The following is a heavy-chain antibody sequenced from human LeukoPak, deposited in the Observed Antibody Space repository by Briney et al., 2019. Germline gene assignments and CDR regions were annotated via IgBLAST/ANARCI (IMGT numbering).Heavy chain of an antibody. D-gene: IGHD3-10*01. Sequence: ASVKVSCKASGYTFTSYDINWVRQATGQGLEWMGWMNPNSGNTGYAQKFQGRDTITRNTSISTAYMELSSLRSEDTAVYYCARGSRITMVRGVIIRHYYYYMDVWGKGTTVTVSS. CDR1: GYTFTSYD. CDR2: MNPNSGNT. J-gene: IGHJ6*03. CDR3: ARGSRITMVRGVIIRHYYYYMDV. V-gene: IGHV1-8*03.